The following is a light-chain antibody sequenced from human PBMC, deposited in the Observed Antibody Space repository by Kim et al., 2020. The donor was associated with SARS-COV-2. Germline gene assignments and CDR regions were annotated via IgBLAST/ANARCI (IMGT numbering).Light chain of an antibody. CDR2: GAS. J-gene: IGKJ1*01. V-gene: IGKV3-20*01. CDR3: QQYGISPPWT. CDR1: LSVSSSY. Sequence: PGGRATLTCRTSLSVSSSYLAWYKQKPDQTPRLLIYGASRRATGIPDRFSGSASGTDFTLTISRLEPEDFAVYYCQQYGISPPWTFGQGTKVDIK.